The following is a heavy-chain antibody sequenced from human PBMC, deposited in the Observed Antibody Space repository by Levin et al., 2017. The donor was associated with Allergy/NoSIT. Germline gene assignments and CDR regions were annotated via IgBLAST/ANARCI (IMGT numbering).Heavy chain of an antibody. CDR2: IKTKTDGGTT. D-gene: IGHD5-18*01. V-gene: IGHV3-15*01. Sequence: GGSLRLSCAASGFTFNNAWMSWVRQAPGKGLEWVGRIKTKTDGGTTDYAAPVKGRFTIPRDDSKNTLFLQMNSLKTEDTAVYYCTTEGYSYGFHAFDIWGQGTMVTVSS. CDR1: GFTFNNAW. J-gene: IGHJ3*02. CDR3: TTEGYSYGFHAFDI.